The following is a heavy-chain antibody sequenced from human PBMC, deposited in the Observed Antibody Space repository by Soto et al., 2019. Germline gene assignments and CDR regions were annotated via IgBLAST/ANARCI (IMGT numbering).Heavy chain of an antibody. Sequence: GESMKISCRGSGDSFTNSLSTGVRQRPGKGLERRGRIDPSDSYINYSPSFQGDVTISDANSITTAYLQWSGRDASATAMYYCALNLAVGGSPFRYWGQGDLVNLSS. D-gene: IGHD1-26*01. CDR1: GDSFTNSL. J-gene: IGHJ4*01. CDR2: IDPSDSYI. CDR3: ALNLAVGGSPFRY. V-gene: IGHV5-10-1*01.